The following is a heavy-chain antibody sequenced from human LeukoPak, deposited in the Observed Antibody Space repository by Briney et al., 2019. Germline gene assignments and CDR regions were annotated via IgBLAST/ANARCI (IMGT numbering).Heavy chain of an antibody. D-gene: IGHD7-27*01. Sequence: PGGSLRLSCTASGFTFSNYAMTWVRQAPGKGLDWIGFIRSKADGSTTENAASVQGRSTFPTDDTKRIAYLQINRLKTEDTAVYYCTRHRTGDRTDAFDIWGQGTMVTVSP. CDR1: GFTFSNYA. V-gene: IGHV3-49*04. CDR2: IRSKADGSTT. J-gene: IGHJ3*02. CDR3: TRHRTGDRTDAFDI.